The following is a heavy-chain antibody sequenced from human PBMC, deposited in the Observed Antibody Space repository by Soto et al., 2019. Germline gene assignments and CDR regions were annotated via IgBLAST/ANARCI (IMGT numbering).Heavy chain of an antibody. J-gene: IGHJ6*02. CDR1: GYSFTSYW. CDR3: ARDYDSFYGMDV. Sequence: ESLKISCKGSGYSFTSYWISWVRQMPGKGLEWMGRIDPSDSYTNYSPSFQGHVTISADKSISTAYLQWSSLKASDTAMYYCARDYDSFYGMDVWGQGTTVTVSS. CDR2: IDPSDSYT. D-gene: IGHD3-3*01. V-gene: IGHV5-10-1*01.